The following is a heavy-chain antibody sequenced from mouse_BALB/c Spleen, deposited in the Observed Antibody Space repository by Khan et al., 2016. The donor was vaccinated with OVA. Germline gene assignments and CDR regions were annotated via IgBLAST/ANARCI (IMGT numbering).Heavy chain of an antibody. CDR2: INPNNDHP. CDR1: GFTFTSYW. CDR3: VNHGSSSAWFTY. D-gene: IGHD1-1*01. Sequence: VQLQQPGAELATPGSSVKMSCKASGFTFTSYWTHWLKQRPGTGLEWIGYINPNNDHPEYNTQFKDKATLTADKSSSTAYMQLTSLTSEDSAVYYCVNHGSSSAWFTYWGRGTLVTVSA. J-gene: IGHJ3*01. V-gene: IGHV1-4*01.